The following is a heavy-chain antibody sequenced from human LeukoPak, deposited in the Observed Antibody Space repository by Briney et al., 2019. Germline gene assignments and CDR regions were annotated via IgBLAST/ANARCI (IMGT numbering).Heavy chain of an antibody. CDR2: ISGSGGST. D-gene: IGHD3-22*01. V-gene: IGHV3-23*01. CDR1: GFTFSSYA. J-gene: IGHJ4*02. CDR3: AKDRDSSGFMF. Sequence: GGSLRLSCAASGFTFSSYAMSWVRQAPGKGLEWVSAISGSGGSTYYADSVKGRFTISRDNSKDTLYLQMNSLRAEDTAVYYCAKDRDSSGFMFWGQGTLVTLFS.